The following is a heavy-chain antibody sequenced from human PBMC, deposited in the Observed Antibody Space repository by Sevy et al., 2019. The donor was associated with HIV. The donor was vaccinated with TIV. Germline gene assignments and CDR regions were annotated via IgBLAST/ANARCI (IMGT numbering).Heavy chain of an antibody. D-gene: IGHD1-26*01. V-gene: IGHV4-59*13. Sequence: SETLSLTCTVSGASISSYYWSWIRQPPGKGLEWIGYIYYSGSTNYNPSLKSRVTISVDTSKNQFSLKLSSVTAADTAVYYCARISAKKYSGSYPSWYYFDYWGQGTLVTVSS. CDR1: GASISSYY. J-gene: IGHJ4*02. CDR3: ARISAKKYSGSYPSWYYFDY. CDR2: IYYSGST.